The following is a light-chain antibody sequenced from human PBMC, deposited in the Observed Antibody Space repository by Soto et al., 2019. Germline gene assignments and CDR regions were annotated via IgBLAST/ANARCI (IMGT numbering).Light chain of an antibody. CDR2: AAS. Sequence: DIQMTQSPSSLSASVGERVIITCRASETISRYLNWYQSKPGKAPRLLISAASRLQSGVPSRFSGSYSGTDFTLTISSLQPEDFATYFCQQSYSNPLTFGGGTKVDMK. CDR3: QQSYSNPLT. J-gene: IGKJ4*01. CDR1: ETISRY. V-gene: IGKV1-39*01.